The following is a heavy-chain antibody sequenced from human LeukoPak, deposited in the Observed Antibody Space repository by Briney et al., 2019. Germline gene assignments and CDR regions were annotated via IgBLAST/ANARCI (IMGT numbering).Heavy chain of an antibody. Sequence: SETLSLTCTVSGGSISSYYWSWIRQPPGKGLKGIGDIYYSGITNYNPSLKSRVTISVDTSKNQFSLKLSSVTAGQPGVYYCARHIRLPSSPIDYWGQGTLVTVSS. D-gene: IGHD2-15*01. V-gene: IGHV4-59*08. CDR1: GGSISSYY. CDR3: ARHIRLPSSPIDY. J-gene: IGHJ4*02. CDR2: IYYSGIT.